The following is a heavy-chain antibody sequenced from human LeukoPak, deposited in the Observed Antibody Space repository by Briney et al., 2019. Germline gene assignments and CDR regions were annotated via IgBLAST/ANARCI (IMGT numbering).Heavy chain of an antibody. Sequence: GASVKVSCKASGGTFSSYAISWVRQAPGQGLEWMGWSSAYNGITNYAREFQGRVTMTTDTSTGTAYMELTSLRSDDTAVYYCAREGFDYWGQGTLVTVSS. V-gene: IGHV1-18*01. CDR1: GGTFSSYA. J-gene: IGHJ4*02. CDR3: AREGFDY. CDR2: SSAYNGIT.